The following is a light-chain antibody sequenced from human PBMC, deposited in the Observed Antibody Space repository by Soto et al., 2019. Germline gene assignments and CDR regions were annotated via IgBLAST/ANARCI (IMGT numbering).Light chain of an antibody. Sequence: QSVLTQPASVSGSPGQSITISCTGTSSDIGGYNYVSWYQQHPGKAPKVMIYEVSNRPSGVSNRFSGSKSGNTASLTISGLQAEDEAGYYCSSYTSSTTLVIFGGGTKLPVL. CDR3: SSYTSSTTLVI. CDR1: SSDIGGYNY. CDR2: EVS. V-gene: IGLV2-14*01. J-gene: IGLJ2*01.